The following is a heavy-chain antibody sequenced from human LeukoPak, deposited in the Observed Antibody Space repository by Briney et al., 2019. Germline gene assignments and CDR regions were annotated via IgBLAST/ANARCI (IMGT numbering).Heavy chain of an antibody. CDR1: GYTFTSYD. CDR2: MNPNSGNT. V-gene: IGHV1-8*01. J-gene: IGHJ4*02. CDR3: ARAVYSSSPELFDY. D-gene: IGHD6-6*01. Sequence: ASVKVSCKASGYTFTSYDINWVRQATGQGLEWMGWMNPNSGNTGYAQKLQGRVTMTRNTSISTAHMELSSLRSEDTAVYYCARAVYSSSPELFDYWGQGTLVTVSS.